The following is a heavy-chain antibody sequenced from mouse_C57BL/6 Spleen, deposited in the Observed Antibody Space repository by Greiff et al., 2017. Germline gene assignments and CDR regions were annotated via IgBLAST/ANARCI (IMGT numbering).Heavy chain of an antibody. J-gene: IGHJ3*01. D-gene: IGHD2-4*01. CDR3: ARPLYDYAWFAY. CDR2: IWSGGST. Sequence: QVQLKQSGPGLVQPSQSLSITCTVSGFSLTSYGVHWVRQSPGTGLEWLGVIWSGGSTDYHAAFISSLSISQDNSKSPVFFKMNSMQADDTAIYYCARPLYDYAWFAYWGQGTLVTVSA. CDR1: GFSLTSYG. V-gene: IGHV2-2*01.